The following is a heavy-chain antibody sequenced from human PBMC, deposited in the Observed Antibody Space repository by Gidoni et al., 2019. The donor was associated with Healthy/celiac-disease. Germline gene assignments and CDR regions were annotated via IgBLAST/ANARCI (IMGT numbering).Heavy chain of an antibody. V-gene: IGHV3-7*03. J-gene: IGHJ4*02. CDR3: AREWGHQDTAMVGFDY. CDR2: IKQDGSEK. Sequence: EVQLVESGGGLVQPGGSLRLSCAASGFTFSSHWMSWVRQAPGKGLEWVANIKQDGSEKYYVDSVKGRFPISRYNAKNSLYLQMNSLRAEDTAVYYCAREWGHQDTAMVGFDYWGQGTLVTVSS. CDR1: GFTFSSHW. D-gene: IGHD5-18*01.